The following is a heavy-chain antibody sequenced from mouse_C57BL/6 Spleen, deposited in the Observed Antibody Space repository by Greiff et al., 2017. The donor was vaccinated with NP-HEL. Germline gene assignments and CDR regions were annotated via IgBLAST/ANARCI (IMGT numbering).Heavy chain of an antibody. CDR1: GYAFSSSW. Sequence: VQLQQPGPELVKPGASVKISCKASGYAFSSSWMNWVKQRPGKGLEWIGRIYPGDGDTNYNGKFKGKATLTADKSSSTAYMQLSSLTSEDSAVYFCARGFYYGSSPLDYWGQGTTLTVAS. CDR2: IYPGDGDT. CDR3: ARGFYYGSSPLDY. J-gene: IGHJ2*01. D-gene: IGHD1-1*01. V-gene: IGHV1-82*01.